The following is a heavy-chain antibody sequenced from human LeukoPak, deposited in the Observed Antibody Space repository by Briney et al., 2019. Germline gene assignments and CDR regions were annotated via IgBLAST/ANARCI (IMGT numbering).Heavy chain of an antibody. CDR3: AREDSSSWGDY. V-gene: IGHV3-23*01. CDR2: ISPGGGTT. J-gene: IGHJ4*02. CDR1: GFAFGSEA. D-gene: IGHD6-13*01. Sequence: GGSLRLSCAVSGFAFGSEAMSWVRQSPARGLEWVASISPGGGTTYYADSVKGRFTISRDNSNNSLFVQMNSLRAEDTAVYYCAREDSSSWGDYWGQGTLVTVSS.